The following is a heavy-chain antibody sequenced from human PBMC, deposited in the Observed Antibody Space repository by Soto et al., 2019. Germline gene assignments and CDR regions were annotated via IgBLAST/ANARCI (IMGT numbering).Heavy chain of an antibody. CDR2: IWYDGSNK. D-gene: IGHD2-15*01. CDR3: ARGGGAHGGYGSGGSCSLTGAYGMDP. CDR1: GFTFSSYG. J-gene: IGHJ6*02. V-gene: IGHV3-33*01. Sequence: GGSLRLSCAASGFTFSSYGMHWVRQAPGKGLEWVADIWYDGSNKYYADSVKGRFTISRDNAKNTLYLQMNSLRAEDTAVYYCARGGGAHGGYGSGGSCSLTGAYGMDPWGQGTPVTVSS.